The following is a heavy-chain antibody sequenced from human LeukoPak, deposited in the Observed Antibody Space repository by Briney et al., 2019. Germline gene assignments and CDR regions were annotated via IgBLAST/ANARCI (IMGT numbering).Heavy chain of an antibody. Sequence: PGGSLRLSCAASGFTFSGHWMSWVRQAPGKGLEWVANIKQDGSEKYYVDSVKGRFTISRDNAKNSLFLQMNGLRVEDTAVYYCAKHSVGPDYWGQGTLVTVSS. J-gene: IGHJ4*02. CDR3: AKHSVGPDY. CDR1: GFTFSGHW. V-gene: IGHV3-7*03. D-gene: IGHD3-10*01. CDR2: IKQDGSEK.